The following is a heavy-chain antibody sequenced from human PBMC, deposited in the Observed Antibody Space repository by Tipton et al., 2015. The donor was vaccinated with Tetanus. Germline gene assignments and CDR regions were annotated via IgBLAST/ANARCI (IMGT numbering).Heavy chain of an antibody. CDR2: IWYDGSNK. V-gene: IGHV3-33*01. CDR1: GFTFSSYG. J-gene: IGHJ4*02. D-gene: IGHD5-12*01. CDR3: ARDPLRFVDISVDYFDY. Sequence: SLRLSCAASGFTFSSYGMHWVRQAPGKGLEWVAVIWYDGSNKYYADSVKGRFTISRDNSKNTLYLQMNSLRAEDTAVYYCARDPLRFVDISVDYFDYWGQGTLVTVSS.